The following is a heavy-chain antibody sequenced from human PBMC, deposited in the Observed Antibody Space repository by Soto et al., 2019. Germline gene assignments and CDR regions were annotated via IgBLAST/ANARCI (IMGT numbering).Heavy chain of an antibody. CDR2: TYYRSKWYN. D-gene: IGHD5-12*01. Sequence: SQTLSLTCAISGDSVSSNSAAWNWIRQSPSRGLEWLGRTYYRSKWYNDYAVSVKSRITINPDTSKNQFSLQLNSVTPEDTAVYYCARDQVATGGDLEYYFDYWGQGTLVTVSS. CDR3: ARDQVATGGDLEYYFDY. V-gene: IGHV6-1*01. CDR1: GDSVSSNSAA. J-gene: IGHJ4*02.